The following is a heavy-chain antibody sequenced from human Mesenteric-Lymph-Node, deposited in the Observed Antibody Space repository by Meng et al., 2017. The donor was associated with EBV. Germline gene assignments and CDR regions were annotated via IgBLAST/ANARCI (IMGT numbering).Heavy chain of an antibody. CDR1: GFVFSNYI. Sequence: VLLEEYVWGVVPPWMSLMRSCSVSGFVFSNYIMDWVRHAPGRRLEWGFFISYDVSNVYYADSVRGRFTISRDKSKNTLYLQMCSLRPEDTGVSFCVKDDYGSSPFDYWGQGTLVTVSS. V-gene: IGHV3-30*18. D-gene: IGHD4-23*01. J-gene: IGHJ4*02. CDR2: ISYDVSNV. CDR3: VKDDYGSSPFDY.